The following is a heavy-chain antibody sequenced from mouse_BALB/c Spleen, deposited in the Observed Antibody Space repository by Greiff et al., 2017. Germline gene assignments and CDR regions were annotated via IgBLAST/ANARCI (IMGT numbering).Heavy chain of an antibody. CDR2: INPSNGRT. D-gene: IGHD4-1*01. V-gene: IGHV1S81*02. CDR3: APLTGLFDY. Sequence: QVQLKQSGAELVKPGASVKLSCKASGYTFTSYYMYWVKQRPGQGLEWIGEINPSNGRTNYNEKFKSKATLTVDKSSSTAYMQLSSLTSEDSAVYYCAPLTGLFDYWGQGTTLTVSS. CDR1: GYTFTSYY. J-gene: IGHJ2*01.